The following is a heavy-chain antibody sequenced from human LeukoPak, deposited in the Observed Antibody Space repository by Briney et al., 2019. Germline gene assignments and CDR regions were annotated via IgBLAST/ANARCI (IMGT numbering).Heavy chain of an antibody. CDR3: AKHYYYASSATKSYFDY. J-gene: IGHJ4*02. V-gene: IGHV3-30*02. CDR2: IRYDGSNK. CDR1: GFTFSSYG. D-gene: IGHD3-22*01. Sequence: GGSLRLSCAASGFTFSSYGMHWVRQAPGKGLEWVAFIRYDGSNKYYADSVKGRFTISRDNSKNTLYLQMNSLRAEDTAVYYCAKHYYYASSATKSYFDYWGQGTLVTVSS.